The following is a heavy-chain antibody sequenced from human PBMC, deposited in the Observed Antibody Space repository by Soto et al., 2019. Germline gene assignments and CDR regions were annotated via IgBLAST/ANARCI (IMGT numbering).Heavy chain of an antibody. CDR3: AKVAARPFELYYGMDV. Sequence: GSLRLSCAASGFTFSSYAMSWVRQAPGKGLEWVSAISGSGGSTYYADSVKGRFTISRDNSKNTLYLQMNSLRAEDTAVYYCAKVAARPFELYYGMDVWGQGTTVTVSS. J-gene: IGHJ6*02. CDR1: GFTFSSYA. V-gene: IGHV3-23*01. CDR2: ISGSGGST. D-gene: IGHD6-6*01.